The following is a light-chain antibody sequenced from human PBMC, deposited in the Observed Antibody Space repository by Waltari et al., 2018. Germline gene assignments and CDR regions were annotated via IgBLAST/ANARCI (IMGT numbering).Light chain of an antibody. CDR3: QTGGHGTWV. CDR2: VNSVGSH. Sequence: QLVLTQSPSASASLGASVKLTCTLSSGHSSNIIAWLQQQPKKGPRFLMKVNSVGSHSKGDEIPDRFSGSSSGAERYLTISSLQSEDEADYYCQTGGHGTWVFGGGTKLTVL. CDR1: SGHSSNI. J-gene: IGLJ3*02. V-gene: IGLV4-69*01.